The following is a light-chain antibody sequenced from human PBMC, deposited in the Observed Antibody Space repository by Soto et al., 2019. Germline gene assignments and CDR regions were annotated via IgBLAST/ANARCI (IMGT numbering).Light chain of an antibody. CDR1: QSVSSY. J-gene: IGKJ2*01. Sequence: EIVLTQSPATLSLSPGERATLSYRASQSVSSYLAWYQQKPGQAPRLLIYDASNRATGISARFSGSGSGTDFTLTISSLEPEDFAVYYCQQRSNWPPYTFGQGTKLEIK. CDR3: QQRSNWPPYT. V-gene: IGKV3-11*01. CDR2: DAS.